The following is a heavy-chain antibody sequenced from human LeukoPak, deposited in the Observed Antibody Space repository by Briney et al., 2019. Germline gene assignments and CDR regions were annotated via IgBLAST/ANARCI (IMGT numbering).Heavy chain of an antibody. CDR2: IYYSGST. J-gene: IGHJ4*02. CDR3: ARWSGGGSLAEYFDY. CDR1: GGSISSSSYY. Sequence: PSETLSLTCTVSGGSISSSSYYWGWIRQPPGKGLEWIGSIYYSGSTYYNPSLKSRVTISVDTSKNQFSLKLSSVTAADTAVYYCARWSGGGSLAEYFDYWGQGTLVTVSS. V-gene: IGHV4-39*07. D-gene: IGHD2-8*02.